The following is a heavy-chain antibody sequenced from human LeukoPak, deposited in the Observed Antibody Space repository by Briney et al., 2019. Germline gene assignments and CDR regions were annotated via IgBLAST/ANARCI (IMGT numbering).Heavy chain of an antibody. CDR1: GYTFTSYG. V-gene: IGHV1-69*06. J-gene: IGHJ4*02. Sequence: GASVKVSCKASGYTFTSYGISWVRQAPGQGLEWMGGIIPIFGTANYAQKFQGRVTITADKSTSTAYMELSSLRSEDTAVYYCAASHYDILTGYAIFDYWGQGTLVTVSS. CDR3: AASHYDILTGYAIFDY. CDR2: IIPIFGTA. D-gene: IGHD3-9*01.